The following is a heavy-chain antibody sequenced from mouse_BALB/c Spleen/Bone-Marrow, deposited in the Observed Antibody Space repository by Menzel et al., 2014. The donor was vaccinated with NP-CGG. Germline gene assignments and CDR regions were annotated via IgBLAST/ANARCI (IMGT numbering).Heavy chain of an antibody. V-gene: IGHV1-18*01. CDR2: INPNNVGT. CDR1: GYTFTDYT. Sequence: VQLQQSGPELVKPGASVKISCKTSGYTFTDYTMHWVKQSHGKSLEWIGNINPNNVGTTYNQKFKGKATLTIDKSSSTAYMELRSLTSEDSAVYYCARGRTAYWGQGTLVPVSA. CDR3: ARGRTAY. J-gene: IGHJ3*01.